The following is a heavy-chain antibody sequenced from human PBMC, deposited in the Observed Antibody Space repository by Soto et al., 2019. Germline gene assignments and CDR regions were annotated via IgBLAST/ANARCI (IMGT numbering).Heavy chain of an antibody. Sequence: LQLQESGPGLVKPSETLSLTCTVSGGSISNSDYFWAWMRQPPGKGLEWVGTISHTGSPRYNPSLKSRVTISVDTSKKQFSLRLPSVTAADTAVFYCASQLESTTYFDYWGRGTLVTVSS. D-gene: IGHD1-1*01. J-gene: IGHJ4*02. CDR3: ASQLESTTYFDY. V-gene: IGHV4-39*01. CDR1: GGSISNSDYF. CDR2: ISHTGSP.